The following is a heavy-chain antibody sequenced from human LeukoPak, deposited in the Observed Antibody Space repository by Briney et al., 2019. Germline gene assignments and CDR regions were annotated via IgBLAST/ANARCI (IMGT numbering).Heavy chain of an antibody. V-gene: IGHV1-8*01. Sequence: GASVQVSCKASGYTLTSYDIKGGRQGPGERRERMGWMYAQSGNTGSAQRFQGRITMPRGTSISTAHMELRSLRYEDRAVCDCVRCPLVRLPSSFGPWGQGTLVTVSS. CDR1: GYTLTSYD. J-gene: IGHJ5*02. CDR3: VRCPLVRLPSSFGP. CDR2: MYAQSGNT. D-gene: IGHD3-16*02.